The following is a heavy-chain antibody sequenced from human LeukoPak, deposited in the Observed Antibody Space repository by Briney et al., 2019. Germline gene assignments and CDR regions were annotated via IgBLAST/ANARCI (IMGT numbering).Heavy chain of an antibody. CDR1: GYSFTNYW. CDR3: ARLLSLGELDIDP. CDR2: IYPGDSDT. J-gene: IGHJ5*02. V-gene: IGHV5-51*01. Sequence: GESLKISCEASGYSFTNYWIGWVRQMPGKGPECMGIIYPGDSDTRYSPSFQGQVTISVDKFISTAYLQWSSLKASDTAIYYCARLLSLGELDIDPWGQGTLVTVSS. D-gene: IGHD1-26*01.